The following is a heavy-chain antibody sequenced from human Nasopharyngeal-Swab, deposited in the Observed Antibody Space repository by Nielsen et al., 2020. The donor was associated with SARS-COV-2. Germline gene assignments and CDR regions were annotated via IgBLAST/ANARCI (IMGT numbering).Heavy chain of an antibody. D-gene: IGHD3-3*01. Sequence: GESLKISCAASGFDFRSHWMTWVRQAPGKGLEWVANIKEDGSEKYYVDSVKGRFTISRDNAKNSVYLQMNSLRAEDTAVYYCAREQRMRSNYDFWSGYYNDAFDIWGQGTMVTVSS. CDR3: AREQRMRSNYDFWSGYYNDAFDI. CDR1: GFDFRSHW. J-gene: IGHJ3*02. V-gene: IGHV3-7*01. CDR2: IKEDGSEK.